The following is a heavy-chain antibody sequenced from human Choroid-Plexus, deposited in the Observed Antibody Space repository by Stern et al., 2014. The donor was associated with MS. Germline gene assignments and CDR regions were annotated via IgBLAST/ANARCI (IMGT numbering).Heavy chain of an antibody. CDR2: ISYDGNKK. CDR1: GFTFSIFG. J-gene: IGHJ4*02. CDR3: AKDRQWLTYFFKY. Sequence: QVQLVESGGGVVQPGRPLRLSCAASGFTFSIFGMHWVRQAPGKGLEWVAVISYDGNKKYYADSVKGRFTISRDNSKNTLYMQMNSLRAEDTAVYYCAKDRQWLTYFFKYWGQGSLVTVSS. D-gene: IGHD3-22*01. V-gene: IGHV3-30*18.